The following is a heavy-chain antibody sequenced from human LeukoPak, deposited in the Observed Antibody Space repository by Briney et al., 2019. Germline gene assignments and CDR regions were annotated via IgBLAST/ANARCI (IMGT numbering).Heavy chain of an antibody. D-gene: IGHD5-18*01. V-gene: IGHV4-34*01. J-gene: IGHJ4*02. CDR2: LNHSGST. CDR3: ARGAEAYTAMVPIHFDY. CDR1: GGYLSGHL. Sequence: SETLPLPRAVYGGYLSGHLWSWLRPPPGKGLEWFGELNHSGSTNYNPSLKSRVTISVDTSKNQFSLKLSSVTAADTAVYYCARGAEAYTAMVPIHFDYWGQGTLVTVSS.